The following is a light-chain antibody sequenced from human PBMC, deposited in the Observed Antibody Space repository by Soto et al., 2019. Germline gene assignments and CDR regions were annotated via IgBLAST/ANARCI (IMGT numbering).Light chain of an antibody. CDR3: QTWGTGIQV. CDR1: SGHSSYA. Sequence: QSVLTQSPSASASLGASVKLTCTLSSGHSSYAIAWHQQQPEKGPRYLMKLNSDGSHSKGDGIPYRCSGSSSGAERYLTISSLQSEDESDYYCQTWGTGIQVFGGGTKLTVL. J-gene: IGLJ2*01. CDR2: LNSDGSH. V-gene: IGLV4-69*01.